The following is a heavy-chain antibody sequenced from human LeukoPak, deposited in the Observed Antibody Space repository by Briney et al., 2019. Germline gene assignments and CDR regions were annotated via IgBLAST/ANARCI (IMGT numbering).Heavy chain of an antibody. CDR2: MNPNSGNT. V-gene: IGHV1-8*03. Sequence: ASVKVSCKAPGYTFTSYDNNWVRQATGQGLEWMGWMNPNSGNTGYAQKFQGRVTITRNTSISTAYMELSSLRSEDTAVYYCARNRMKTWFDPWGQGTLVTVSS. CDR1: GYTFTSYD. D-gene: IGHD2-8*01. J-gene: IGHJ5*02. CDR3: ARNRMKTWFDP.